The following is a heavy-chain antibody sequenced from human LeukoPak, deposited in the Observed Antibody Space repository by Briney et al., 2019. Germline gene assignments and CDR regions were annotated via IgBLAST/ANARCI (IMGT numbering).Heavy chain of an antibody. CDR3: AKEEFDP. Sequence: PGGSLRLSCATSGFTFDDYAMHWVRQAPGKGLEWVSGISWNGGSMDYADSVKGRFTISRDNAKNSLYLQMNSLRAEDTALYYCAKEEFDPWGQGTLVTVSS. CDR1: GFTFDDYA. J-gene: IGHJ5*02. CDR2: ISWNGGSM. V-gene: IGHV3-9*01.